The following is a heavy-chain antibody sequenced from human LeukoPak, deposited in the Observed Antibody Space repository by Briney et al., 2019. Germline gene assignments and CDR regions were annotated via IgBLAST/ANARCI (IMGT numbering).Heavy chain of an antibody. J-gene: IGHJ4*02. CDR3: AREVLRYFDWFTVEFVSGPTTQNDY. CDR2: IYYSGST. CDR1: GGSISSYY. V-gene: IGHV4-59*01. Sequence: PSETLSLTCTVSGGSISSYYWSWIRQPPGKGLEWIGYIYYSGSTNYNPSLKSRVTISVDTSKNQFSLKLSSVTAADTAVYYCAREVLRYFDWFTVEFVSGPTTQNDYWGQGTLVTVSS. D-gene: IGHD3-9*01.